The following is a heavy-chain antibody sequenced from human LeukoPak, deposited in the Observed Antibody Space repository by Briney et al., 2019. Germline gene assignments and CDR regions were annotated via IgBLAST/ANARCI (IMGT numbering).Heavy chain of an antibody. D-gene: IGHD1-20*01. Sequence: PGGSLRLSCAASGFAFSSYAMHWVRQAPGKGLEWVALISYDGSNKYYADSVKGRFTISRDNSKNTLYLQMNSLRAEDTAVYYCAKNITGTKSSPHGRWGQRTIVTASS. J-gene: IGHJ4*02. CDR1: GFAFSSYA. CDR2: ISYDGSNK. CDR3: AKNITGTKSSPHGR. V-gene: IGHV3-30*18.